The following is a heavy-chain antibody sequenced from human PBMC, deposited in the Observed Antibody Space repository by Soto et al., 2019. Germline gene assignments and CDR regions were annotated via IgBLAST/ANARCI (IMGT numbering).Heavy chain of an antibody. V-gene: IGHV4-39*01. CDR2: IYYSGST. CDR1: GGSISSYY. CDR3: ARRSGYSFDY. D-gene: IGHD3-10*01. Sequence: QLQLQESGPGLVKPSETLSLTCTVSGGSISSYYWGWIRRPPGKGLEWIGSIYYSGSTYYNPSLXSXAXIXXDTSKNQFSLKLSSVTAADTAVYYCARRSGYSFDYWGQGTLVTVSS. J-gene: IGHJ4*02.